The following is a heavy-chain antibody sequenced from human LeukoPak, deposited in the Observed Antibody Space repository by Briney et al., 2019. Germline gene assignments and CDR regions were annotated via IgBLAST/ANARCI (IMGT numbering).Heavy chain of an antibody. CDR2: IYYRVTS. Sequence: SETLSLTCTVSGDSISTYYWSWIRQPPGKGLEWIGYIYYRVTSDYNPSLKSRVTMSVDMSTRQISLKLSSVTAAGTAVYYCARAVGGDGSGSLWGPGTLVTVSS. V-gene: IGHV4-59*01. D-gene: IGHD3-10*01. J-gene: IGHJ4*02. CDR3: ARAVGGDGSGSL. CDR1: GDSISTYY.